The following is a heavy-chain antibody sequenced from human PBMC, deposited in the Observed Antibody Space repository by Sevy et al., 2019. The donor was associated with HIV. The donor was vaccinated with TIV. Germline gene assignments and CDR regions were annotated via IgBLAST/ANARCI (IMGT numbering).Heavy chain of an antibody. Sequence: GGSLRLSCAASGFIFSSYGMHWVRQAPGKGLEWVAVISYDGIDKYYADSVKGRFTISSDNSNNTLYLQMNSLRAEDTAVYYCAKDLGHCSGGSCYGGGYWGQGSLVTVSS. CDR1: GFIFSSYG. D-gene: IGHD2-15*01. CDR2: ISYDGIDK. J-gene: IGHJ4*02. CDR3: AKDLGHCSGGSCYGGGY. V-gene: IGHV3-30*18.